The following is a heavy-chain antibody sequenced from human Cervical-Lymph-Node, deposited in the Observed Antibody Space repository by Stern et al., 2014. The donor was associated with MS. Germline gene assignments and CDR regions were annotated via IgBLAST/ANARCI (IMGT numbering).Heavy chain of an antibody. CDR2: IDPNGGST. V-gene: IGHV1-46*03. CDR3: ARGDHYYSYGLDV. Sequence: QVQLVQSGAEVKKPGASVKVSCEASGYTLTSYSMHWVRQAPGQGLEWLGVIDPNGGSTRSAQKFQGRVSMTSDTSTTTVYREVSGLRSENTAVYYCARGDHYYSYGLDVWGQGTTVTVSS. CDR1: GYTLTSYS. J-gene: IGHJ6*02.